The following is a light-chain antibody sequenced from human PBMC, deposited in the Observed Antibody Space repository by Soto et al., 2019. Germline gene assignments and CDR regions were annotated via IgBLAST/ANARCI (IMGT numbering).Light chain of an antibody. Sequence: QSVLTQSPSASASLGASVKLTCTLSSGYNNYAIVWHQQQPEKGPRYLMKLNSGGSHNKGDGIPDRFSGSSSGAERYLTISSLQSEDEADYYCQTWGTGIVVFGGGTKLTVL. CDR3: QTWGTGIVV. CDR2: LNSGGSH. V-gene: IGLV4-69*01. CDR1: SGYNNYA. J-gene: IGLJ2*01.